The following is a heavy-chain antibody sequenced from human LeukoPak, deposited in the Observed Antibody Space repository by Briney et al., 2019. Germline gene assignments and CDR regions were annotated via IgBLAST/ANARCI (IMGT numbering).Heavy chain of an antibody. V-gene: IGHV3-21*01. CDR3: ASLFGGDRENYYYYGMDV. J-gene: IGHJ6*02. D-gene: IGHD3-3*01. Sequence: GGSLRLSCAASGFTFSNYGMHWVRQAPGKGLEWVSSISSSSSYIYYADSVKGRFTISRDNAKNSLYLQMNSLRAEDTAVDYCASLFGGDRENYYYYGMDVWGQGTTVTVSS. CDR2: ISSSSSYI. CDR1: GFTFSNYG.